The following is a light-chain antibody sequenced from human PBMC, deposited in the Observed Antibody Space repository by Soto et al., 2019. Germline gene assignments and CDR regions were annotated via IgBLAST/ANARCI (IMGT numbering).Light chain of an antibody. V-gene: IGKV3D-20*02. Sequence: PEERATLSCSTSQSVSGTYLAWYQQKPGQAPRLLIYGASSRATGIPDRFSGSGSGTDFTLTISSLEPEDFAVYRCQQRSNLPLTFGGGTKVDI. CDR1: QSVSGTY. CDR3: QQRSNLPLT. CDR2: GAS. J-gene: IGKJ4*01.